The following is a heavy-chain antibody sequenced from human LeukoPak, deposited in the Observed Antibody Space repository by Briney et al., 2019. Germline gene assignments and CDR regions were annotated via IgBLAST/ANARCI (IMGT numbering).Heavy chain of an antibody. D-gene: IGHD4-23*01. CDR2: ISYDGSNK. V-gene: IGHV3-30*03. CDR1: GFTFSSYG. J-gene: IGHJ4*02. CDR3: AAFGNADY. Sequence: GRSLRLSRAASGFTFSSYGMHWVRQAPGKGLEWVAVISYDGSNKYYADSVKGRFTISRDNSKNTLYLQMNSLRAKDTAVYYCAAFGNADYWGQGTLVTVSS.